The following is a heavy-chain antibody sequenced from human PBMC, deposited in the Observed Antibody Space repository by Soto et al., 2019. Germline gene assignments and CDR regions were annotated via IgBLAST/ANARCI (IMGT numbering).Heavy chain of an antibody. CDR1: GDSISSSSQY. CDR3: ARHWIAGSSIP. Sequence: LSLTCRVSGDSISSSSQYWGWIRQPPGKGLEWIGSIHYSGTSYYNPSLKSRVTIFVDTSKNQLSLKLSSVTAADTAVYYCARHWIAGSSIPRGQGIFVTV. CDR2: IHYSGTS. V-gene: IGHV4-39*01. J-gene: IGHJ5*02. D-gene: IGHD2-21*01.